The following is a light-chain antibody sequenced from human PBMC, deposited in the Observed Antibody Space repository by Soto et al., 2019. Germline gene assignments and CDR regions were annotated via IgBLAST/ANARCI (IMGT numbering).Light chain of an antibody. CDR3: AAWDDNLNGQVV. CDR1: SSNIGSNT. CDR2: SNN. J-gene: IGLJ2*01. V-gene: IGLV1-44*01. Sequence: QSVLTQPPSASGTPGQRVTISCSGSSSNIGSNTVNWYQQLPGTAPKLLIYSNNQRPSGVPDRFSGSKSGTSASLTISGLQSEDEADYYCAAWDDNLNGQVVLGEGTKLTVL.